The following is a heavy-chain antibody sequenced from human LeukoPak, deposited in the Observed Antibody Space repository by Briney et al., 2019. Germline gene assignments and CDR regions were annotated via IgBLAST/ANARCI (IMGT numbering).Heavy chain of an antibody. CDR3: AREQSCTRGSYTVDY. D-gene: IGHD1-1*01. V-gene: IGHV3-23*01. CDR1: GFTFSTYA. Sequence: GGSVRLSCAASGFTFSTYAITWVRQGPGKGLEGVSAIRPDGDTTYYANSVRGRFTISRDNSKDTVYLQINGLRVEDTAVYYCAREQSCTRGSYTVDYCGQARLLTASS. CDR2: IRPDGDTT. J-gene: IGHJ4*01.